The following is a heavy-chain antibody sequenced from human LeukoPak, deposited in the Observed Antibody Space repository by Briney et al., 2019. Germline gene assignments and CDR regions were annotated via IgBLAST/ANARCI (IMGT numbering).Heavy chain of an antibody. CDR2: ISYDGSNK. V-gene: IGHV3-30*03. D-gene: IGHD3-10*01. CDR1: GFTFSSYG. CDR3: ARARRADLRFGESFRHTKAVRALDI. Sequence: GGSLRLSCAASGFTFSSYGMHWVRQAPGKGLEWVAVISYDGSNKYYADSVKGRFTISRDNAKNSLYLQMNSLRAEDTAVYYCARARRADLRFGESFRHTKAVRALDIWGQGTMVTVSS. J-gene: IGHJ3*02.